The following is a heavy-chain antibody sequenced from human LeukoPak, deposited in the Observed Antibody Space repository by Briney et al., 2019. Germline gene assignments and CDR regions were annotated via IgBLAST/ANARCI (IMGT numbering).Heavy chain of an antibody. CDR1: GFTFSDYY. V-gene: IGHV3-11*01. J-gene: IGHJ5*02. D-gene: IGHD3-10*01. Sequence: PGGSLRLSCAASGFTFSDYYMRWIRQAPGKGLEWVSYISSSGSTIYYADSVKGRFTISRDNAKNSLYLQMNSLRAEDTAVYYCARDPSPSYYYGSGSYYPYNWFDPWGQGTLVTVSS. CDR2: ISSSGSTI. CDR3: ARDPSPSYYYGSGSYYPYNWFDP.